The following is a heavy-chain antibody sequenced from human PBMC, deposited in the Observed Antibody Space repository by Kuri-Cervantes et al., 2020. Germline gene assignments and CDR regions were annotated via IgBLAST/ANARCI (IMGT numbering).Heavy chain of an antibody. D-gene: IGHD1-26*01. CDR1: GYTFTSYG. J-gene: IGHJ4*02. CDR2: ISAYNGNT. V-gene: IGHV1-18*01. Sequence: ASVKVSCKASGYTFTSYGISWVRQAPGQGLEWMGWISAYNGNTSYAQKFQGRVTMTRDTSTSTVYMELSSLRSEDTAVYYCARDLSALRGGSSGGTPHGVDWGQGTLVTVSS. CDR3: ARDLSALRGGSSGGTPHGVD.